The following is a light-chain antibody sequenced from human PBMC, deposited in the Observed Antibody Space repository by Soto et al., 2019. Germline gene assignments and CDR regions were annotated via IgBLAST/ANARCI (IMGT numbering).Light chain of an antibody. CDR2: GAS. CDR3: QQYGSSRPYT. CDR1: QSVSSSY. V-gene: IGKV3-20*01. J-gene: IGKJ2*01. Sequence: EIVLTQSPGTLSLSPGERTTLSCRASQSVSSSYLDWYQQKPGQAPRLLIYGASSRATGIADRFSGSGSGTAFTLTISRLEPEDFAVYYCQQYGSSRPYTFGQGTKLEIK.